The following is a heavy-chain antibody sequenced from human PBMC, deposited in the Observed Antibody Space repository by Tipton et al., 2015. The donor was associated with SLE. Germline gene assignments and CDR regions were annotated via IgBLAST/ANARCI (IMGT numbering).Heavy chain of an antibody. Sequence: TLSLTCTVSGGSISSSSYYRGWIRQPPGKGLEWIGSIYYSGSTYYNPSLKSRVTISVDTSKNQFSLKLSSVTAADTAVYYCARDWCSSTSCYGFYYMDVWGKGTPVTVSS. CDR1: GGSISSSSYY. V-gene: IGHV4-39*07. D-gene: IGHD2-2*01. J-gene: IGHJ6*03. CDR2: IYYSGST. CDR3: ARDWCSSTSCYGFYYMDV.